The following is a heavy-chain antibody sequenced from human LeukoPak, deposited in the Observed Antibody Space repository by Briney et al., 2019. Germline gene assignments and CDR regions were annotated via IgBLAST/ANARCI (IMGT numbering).Heavy chain of an antibody. CDR3: AKFRYGDYCFDY. J-gene: IGHJ4*02. D-gene: IGHD4-17*01. CDR1: GFTFSSYA. V-gene: IGHV3-23*01. Sequence: GGSLRLSCAASGFTFSSYAMSWARQAPGKGLEWVSAISGSGGSTYYADSVKGRFTISRDNSKNTLYLQMNSLRAEDTAVYYCAKFRYGDYCFDYWGQGTLVTVSS. CDR2: ISGSGGST.